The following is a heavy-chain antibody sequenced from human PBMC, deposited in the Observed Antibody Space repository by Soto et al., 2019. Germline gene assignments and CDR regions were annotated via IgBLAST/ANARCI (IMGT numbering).Heavy chain of an antibody. CDR1: GYTFTSHD. D-gene: IGHD4-17*01. J-gene: IGHJ4*02. V-gene: IGHV1-8*01. CDR3: ARWDYDVYARFDY. CDR2: MNPNSGNT. Sequence: QVQLVQSGTEVKKPGASVKVSCKASGYTFTSHDINWVRQATGQGLEWMGWMNPNSGNTGDAQKFQGRVTLTRNTSISTDSTELSSLRSEDTAVYYRARWDYDVYARFDYWGQGTLVTVSS.